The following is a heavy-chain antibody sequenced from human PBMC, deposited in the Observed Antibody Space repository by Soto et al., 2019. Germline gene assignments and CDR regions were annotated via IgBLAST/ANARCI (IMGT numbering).Heavy chain of an antibody. CDR2: IYPGDSDT. D-gene: IGHD3-10*01. V-gene: IGHV5-51*01. CDR1: GYSFTSYW. Sequence: GESLKISCQGSGYSFTSYWIGWVRQMPGKGLEWMGIIYPGDSDTRYSPSFQGQVTISADKSIRTAYLQWSSLKASDTAMYYCATSHYGSGSNYKEDCYGMDVWGQGTRVNDSS. J-gene: IGHJ6*02. CDR3: ATSHYGSGSNYKEDCYGMDV.